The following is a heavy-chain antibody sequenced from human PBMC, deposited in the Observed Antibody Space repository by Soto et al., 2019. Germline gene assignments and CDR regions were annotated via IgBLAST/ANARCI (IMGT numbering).Heavy chain of an antibody. J-gene: IGHJ4*02. CDR1: GFTFSSYA. Sequence: EVQLLESGGGLVQPGGSLRLSCAASGFTFSSYAMSWVRQAPGKGLEWVSAISGSGGSTYYADSVKGRFTISRDNSKNSLYLQMNSLRGEDTAVYYCSRTVVTKRNRYYDCWGQGTLVTV. V-gene: IGHV3-23*01. CDR2: ISGSGGST. D-gene: IGHD2-21*02. CDR3: SRTVVTKRNRYYDC.